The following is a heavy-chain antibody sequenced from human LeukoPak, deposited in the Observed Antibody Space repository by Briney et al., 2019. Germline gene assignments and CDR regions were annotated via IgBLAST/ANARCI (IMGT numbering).Heavy chain of an antibody. CDR1: GYTFTSYG. Sequence: ASVKVSCKASGYTFTSYGISWVRQAPGQGLEWMGRISAYNGNTNYAQKLQGRVTMTTDTSTSTAYMELRSLRSDDTAVYYCARVPYYYDSSGYLDYWGQGTLVTVSS. J-gene: IGHJ4*02. CDR2: ISAYNGNT. CDR3: ARVPYYYDSSGYLDY. V-gene: IGHV1-18*01. D-gene: IGHD3-22*01.